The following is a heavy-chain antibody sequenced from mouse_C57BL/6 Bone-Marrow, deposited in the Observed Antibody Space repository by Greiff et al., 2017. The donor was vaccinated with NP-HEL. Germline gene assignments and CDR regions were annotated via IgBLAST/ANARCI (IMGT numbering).Heavy chain of an antibody. CDR1: GFNIKDDY. J-gene: IGHJ2*01. CDR2: IDPENGDT. CDR3: TTSSLYYFDY. V-gene: IGHV14-4*01. Sequence: DVKLVESGAELVRPGASVKLSCTASGFNIKDDYMHWVKQRPEQGLEWIGWIDPENGDTEYASKFQGKATITADTSSNTAYLQLSSLTSEDTAVYYCTTSSLYYFDYWGQGTTLTVSS.